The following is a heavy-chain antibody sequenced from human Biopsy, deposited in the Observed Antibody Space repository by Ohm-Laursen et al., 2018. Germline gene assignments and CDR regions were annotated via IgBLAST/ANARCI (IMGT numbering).Heavy chain of an antibody. V-gene: IGHV1-69*06. CDR1: GGTFSNYG. D-gene: IGHD3-9*01. CDR3: ATKLTGYFHH. Sequence: SVKVSCKAPGGTFSNYGVNWVRQAPGQGLEWLGGNIPILGTGNYAQKFQDRVTVAAHTSTSTATMELRSLRSDDTAVYYCATKLTGYFHHWGQGTLVIVSS. J-gene: IGHJ1*01. CDR2: NIPILGTG.